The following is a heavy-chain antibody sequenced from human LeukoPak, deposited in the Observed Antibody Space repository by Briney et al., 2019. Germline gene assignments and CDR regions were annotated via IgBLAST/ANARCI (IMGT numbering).Heavy chain of an antibody. CDR2: IYYSGST. V-gene: IGHV4-39*07. D-gene: IGHD3-22*01. J-gene: IGHJ4*02. CDR1: GGSISSSSYY. Sequence: SETLSLTCTVSGGSISSSSYYWGWIRQPPGKGLEWIGSIYYSGSTYYNPSLKSRVTISVDTSKNQFSLKLSSVTAADTAVYYCARVGSITMIVVVPGRYFDYWGQGTLVTVSS. CDR3: ARVGSITMIVVVPGRYFDY.